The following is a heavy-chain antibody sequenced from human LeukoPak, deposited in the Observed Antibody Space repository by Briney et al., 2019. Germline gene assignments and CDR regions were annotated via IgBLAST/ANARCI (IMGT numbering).Heavy chain of an antibody. CDR3: ARGDHYYDSSGYYPNYFDY. J-gene: IGHJ4*02. Sequence: ASVKVSCKASGYTFTGYYMHWVRQAPGQGLEWMGWINPNSGGTNYAQKFQGRVTMTRDTSISTAYMELSRLRSDDTAVYYCARGDHYYDSSGYYPNYFDYWGQGTLATVSS. CDR1: GYTFTGYY. V-gene: IGHV1-2*02. D-gene: IGHD3-22*01. CDR2: INPNSGGT.